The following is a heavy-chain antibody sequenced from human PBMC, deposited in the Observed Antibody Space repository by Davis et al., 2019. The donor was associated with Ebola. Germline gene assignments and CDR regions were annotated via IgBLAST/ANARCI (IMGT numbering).Heavy chain of an antibody. D-gene: IGHD3-10*01. CDR3: ARAGFGEIYFDY. V-gene: IGHV3-13*01. CDR2: IGTAGDT. J-gene: IGHJ4*02. Sequence: GESLNTSCAASGFTFSSYDMHWVRQATGKGLEWVLAIGTAGDTYYPGSVKGRFTISREKAKNSLYLQMNSLRGEDTAVYYCARAGFGEIYFDYWGQGTLVTVSS. CDR1: GFTFSSYD.